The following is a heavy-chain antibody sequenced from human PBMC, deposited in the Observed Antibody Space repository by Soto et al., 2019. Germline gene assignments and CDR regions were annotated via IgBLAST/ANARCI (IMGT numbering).Heavy chain of an antibody. J-gene: IGHJ6*02. CDR2: ISSSSSTI. D-gene: IGHD4-4*01. CDR1: GFTFSSYS. Sequence: EVQLVESGGGLVQPGGSLRLSCAASGFTFSSYSMNWVRQAPGKGLEWVSYISSSSSTIYYADSVKGRFTISRDNAKNSLYLQMNSLRDEDTAVYYCARETRNYVSIDYYYYGMGVWGQGTTVTVSS. V-gene: IGHV3-48*02. CDR3: ARETRNYVSIDYYYYGMGV.